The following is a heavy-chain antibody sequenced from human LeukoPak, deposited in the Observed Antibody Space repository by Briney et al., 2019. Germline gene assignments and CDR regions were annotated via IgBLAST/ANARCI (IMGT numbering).Heavy chain of an antibody. Sequence: SETLSLTCTVSGGSISSGGYYWSWIRQHPGKGLEWIGYIYYSGSTYYNPSLKSRVTISVDTSKNQFSLKLSSVTAADTAVYYCARAPWNSKQQLWPGFDYWGQGTLVTVS. J-gene: IGHJ4*02. V-gene: IGHV4-31*03. CDR3: ARAPWNSKQQLWPGFDY. CDR2: IYYSGST. CDR1: GGSISSGGYY. D-gene: IGHD6-13*01.